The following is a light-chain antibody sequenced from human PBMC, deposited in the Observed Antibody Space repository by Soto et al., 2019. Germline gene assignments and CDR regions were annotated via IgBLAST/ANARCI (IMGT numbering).Light chain of an antibody. Sequence: DIVMTQSPDSLAVSLGERATINCKSSQSVLYSSNNKNYLAWYQQKPGQPPKLLIYWASTRESGVPDRFSGSGSVTDFTLTISSLQAEDVAVYNCQQYYSTPPTFGQGTKVEIK. V-gene: IGKV4-1*01. J-gene: IGKJ1*01. CDR1: QSVLYSSNNKNY. CDR3: QQYYSTPPT. CDR2: WAS.